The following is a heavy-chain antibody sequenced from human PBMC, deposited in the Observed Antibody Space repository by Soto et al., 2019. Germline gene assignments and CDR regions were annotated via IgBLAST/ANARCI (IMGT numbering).Heavy chain of an antibody. CDR2: IYYSGST. D-gene: IGHD2-2*01. Sequence: SETLSLTCTVSGGSVSSGSYYWSWIRQPPGKGLEWIGYIYYSGSTNYNPSLKSRVTISVDTSKNQFSLKLSSVTAADTAVYYCARGIVVPAATPHDAFDIWGQGTMVTVSS. CDR1: GGSVSSGSYY. J-gene: IGHJ3*02. CDR3: ARGIVVPAATPHDAFDI. V-gene: IGHV4-61*01.